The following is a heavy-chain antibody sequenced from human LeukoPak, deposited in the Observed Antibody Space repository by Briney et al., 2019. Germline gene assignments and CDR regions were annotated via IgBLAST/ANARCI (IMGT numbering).Heavy chain of an antibody. CDR3: ARGPPLYSSSSYYYYYGMDV. CDR1: GYTFTSYG. V-gene: IGHV1-8*02. J-gene: IGHJ6*02. Sequence: ASVKVSCKASGYTFTSYGINWVRQATGQGLEWMGWMNPNSGNTGYAQKFQGRVTMTRNTSISTAYMELSSLRSEDTAVYYCARGPPLYSSSSYYYYYGMDVWGQGTTVTVSS. CDR2: MNPNSGNT. D-gene: IGHD6-6*01.